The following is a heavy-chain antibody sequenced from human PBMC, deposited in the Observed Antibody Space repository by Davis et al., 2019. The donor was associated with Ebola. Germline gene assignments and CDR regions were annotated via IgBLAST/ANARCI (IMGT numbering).Heavy chain of an antibody. CDR2: INPNSGGT. V-gene: IGHV1-2*02. CDR1: GYTFTGYY. J-gene: IGHJ6*03. CDR3: ARSAHGYCSSTSCYYYYYMDV. D-gene: IGHD2-2*03. Sequence: ASAKVSCKASGYTFTGYYMHWVRQAPGQGLEWMGWINPNSGGTNYAQKFQGRVTMTRDTSISTAYMKLSRLRSDDTAVYYCARSAHGYCSSTSCYYYYYMDVWGKGTTVTVSS.